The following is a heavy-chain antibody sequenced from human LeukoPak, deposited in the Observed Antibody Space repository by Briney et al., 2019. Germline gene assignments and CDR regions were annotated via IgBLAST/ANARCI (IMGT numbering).Heavy chain of an antibody. CDR1: GFTFSSYW. CDR3: ARDEANPYYYDSSGYSDY. D-gene: IGHD3-22*01. J-gene: IGHJ4*02. Sequence: GGSLRLSCAASGFTFSSYWMGWVRQAPGKGLEWVANIKQDGSQKYYVDSVKGRFTISRDKAKNSLYLQMNSLRAEDTAVYYCARDEANPYYYDSSGYSDYWGQGTLVTVSS. V-gene: IGHV3-7*01. CDR2: IKQDGSQK.